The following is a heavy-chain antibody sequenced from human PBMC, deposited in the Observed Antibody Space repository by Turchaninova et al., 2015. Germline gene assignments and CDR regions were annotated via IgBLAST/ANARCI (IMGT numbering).Heavy chain of an antibody. CDR1: GGTFSNYA. J-gene: IGHJ4*02. Sequence: QVQLLQSEAEVKKPGSSVKVSCKTSGGTFSNYAFSWVRQAPGQGLEWMGGIIPICGTANYPCSGTANDGHEVQGRVPTTAEKSSSTSYMELRSLRSWDTAVYCCAREGKSDTAMVTPFDYWGQGTLVTVSS. V-gene: IGHV1-69*06. D-gene: IGHD5-18*01. CDR2: IIPICGTA. CDR3: AREGKSDTAMVTPFDY.